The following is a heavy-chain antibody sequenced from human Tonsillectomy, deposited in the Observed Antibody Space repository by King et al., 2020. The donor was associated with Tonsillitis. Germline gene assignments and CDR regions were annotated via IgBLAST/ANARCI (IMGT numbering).Heavy chain of an antibody. CDR3: ARAPPMGPGTTFYFDS. J-gene: IGHJ4*02. Sequence: VQLQESGPGLVKPSQTLSLTCSVSGGSIRSDDHYWSWIRQPPGKGLEWIGYTYHNGVTFSNPSLESRVTISIDTSKSQFSLNLRSVTAADTAVYHCARAPPMGPGTTFYFDSWGQGTLVTVSS. V-gene: IGHV4-30-4*01. CDR2: TYHNGVT. D-gene: IGHD2/OR15-2a*01. CDR1: GGSIRSDDHY.